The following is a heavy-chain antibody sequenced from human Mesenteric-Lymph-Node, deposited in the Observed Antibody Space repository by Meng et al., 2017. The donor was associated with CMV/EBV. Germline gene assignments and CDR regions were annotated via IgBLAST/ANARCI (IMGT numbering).Heavy chain of an antibody. CDR1: GGSVNSGSYY. CDR3: ARVFGYDFWSGYSYAFDF. J-gene: IGHJ3*01. Sequence: GPLRLSCTVSGGSVNSGSYYWSWIRQPPGKGLEWIGYIYYSGSTDYNPSLKSRVTISVDRSKNQFSLNLTSVTAADTAVYYCARVFGYDFWSGYSYAFDFWGQGTMVTVSS. CDR2: IYYSGST. D-gene: IGHD3/OR15-3a*01. V-gene: IGHV4-61*01.